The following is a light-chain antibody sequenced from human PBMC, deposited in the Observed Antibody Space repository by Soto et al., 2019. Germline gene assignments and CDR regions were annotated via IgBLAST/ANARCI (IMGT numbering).Light chain of an antibody. CDR1: NIGSKS. J-gene: IGLJ1*01. CDR2: YDS. V-gene: IGLV3-21*04. CDR3: QVWDSSSDHLDV. Sequence: SYELTQPPSVSVAPGKTARITWGGNNIGSKSVHWYQQKPGQAPVLVIYYDSDRPSGIPERFSGSNSGNTATLTISRVEAGDEADYYCQVWDSSSDHLDVFGTGTKLTVL.